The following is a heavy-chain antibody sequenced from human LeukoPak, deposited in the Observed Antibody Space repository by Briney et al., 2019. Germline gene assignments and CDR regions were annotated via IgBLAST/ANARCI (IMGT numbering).Heavy chain of an antibody. D-gene: IGHD3/OR15-3a*01. CDR1: GFTFSSYA. Sequence: GGSLRLSCAVSGFTFSSYALGWVRQAPGKGLGWVSLISASGDNTYYADSVKGRFTISRDNSKNTLFLQMNSLRGEDTAIYFCAKGDRADWYFGYWGQGTLVTVSS. V-gene: IGHV3-23*01. CDR2: ISASGDNT. CDR3: AKGDRADWYFGY. J-gene: IGHJ4*02.